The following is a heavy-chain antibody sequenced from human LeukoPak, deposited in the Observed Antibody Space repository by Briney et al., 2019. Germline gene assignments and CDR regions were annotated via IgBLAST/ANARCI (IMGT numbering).Heavy chain of an antibody. J-gene: IGHJ6*02. CDR1: GFTFTNYA. V-gene: IGHV3-23*01. D-gene: IGHD5-18*01. CDR2: ISGGGGGT. Sequence: GGSLRLSCAASGFTFTNYAMNWVRQAPGKGLEWVSVISGGGGGTYYADSVKGRFTISRDNSKNTVLLQMNSLRDEDTAVYYCARGRFNYGWGMDVWGQGTTVTVSS. CDR3: ARGRFNYGWGMDV.